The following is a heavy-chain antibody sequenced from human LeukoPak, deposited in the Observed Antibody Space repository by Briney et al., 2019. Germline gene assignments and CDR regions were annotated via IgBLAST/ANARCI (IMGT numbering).Heavy chain of an antibody. CDR3: ARDQSSTGCYFCFDY. Sequence: SETLSLTCTVSGGSISSHYWSWIRQPPGKGLEWIGYIYHSGSTNYNPSLKSRVTMSVDTSKNQFSLKLSSVTAADTAVYYCARDQSSTGCYFCFDYWGQGTLVTVSS. D-gene: IGHD2-2*01. V-gene: IGHV4-59*11. J-gene: IGHJ4*02. CDR1: GGSISSHY. CDR2: IYHSGST.